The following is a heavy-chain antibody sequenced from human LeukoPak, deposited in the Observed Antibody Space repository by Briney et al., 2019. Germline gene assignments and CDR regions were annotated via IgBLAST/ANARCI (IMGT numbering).Heavy chain of an antibody. CDR1: GFTFSSYA. CDR2: ISYDGSNK. D-gene: IGHD3-10*01. J-gene: IGHJ4*02. Sequence: PGGSLRLSCAASGFTFSSYAMHWVRQAPGKGLEWVAVISYDGSNKYYADSVKGRFTISRDNSKNTLYLQMNSLRAEDTAVYYCARDSSPYGSGSNPPDDYWGQGTLVTVSS. V-gene: IGHV3-30-3*01. CDR3: ARDSSPYGSGSNPPDDY.